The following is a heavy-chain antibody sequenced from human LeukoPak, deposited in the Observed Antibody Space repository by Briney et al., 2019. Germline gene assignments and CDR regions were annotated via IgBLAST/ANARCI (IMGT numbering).Heavy chain of an antibody. D-gene: IGHD3-10*01. Sequence: GGSLRLSCAAYGFTFSSYSMNWVRQAPGKGLEWVAFIRYDGSNKYYADSVKGRFTISRDNSKNTLYLQMNSLRAEDTAVYYCAKDHPPYYYGSGSNFDYWGQGTLVTVSS. CDR1: GFTFSSYS. CDR2: IRYDGSNK. CDR3: AKDHPPYYYGSGSNFDY. V-gene: IGHV3-30*02. J-gene: IGHJ4*02.